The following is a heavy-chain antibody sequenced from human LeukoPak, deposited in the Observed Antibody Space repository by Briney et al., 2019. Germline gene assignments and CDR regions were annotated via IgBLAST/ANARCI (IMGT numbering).Heavy chain of an antibody. CDR1: GFTVSDNY. CDR3: ARVRFGVVFDY. CDR2: IYSGGST. V-gene: IGHV3-66*01. D-gene: IGHD3-3*01. Sequence: PGGSLRLSCAASGFTVSDNYMSWVRQAPGKGLEWVSLIYSGGSTYYADSVKGRFTISRDNSKNTLYLQMNSLGAEDTAVYYCARVRFGVVFDYWGQGTLVTVSS. J-gene: IGHJ4*02.